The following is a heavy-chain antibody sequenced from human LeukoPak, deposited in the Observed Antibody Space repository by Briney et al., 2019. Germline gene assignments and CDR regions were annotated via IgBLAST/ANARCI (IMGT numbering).Heavy chain of an antibody. CDR2: IYWDDDK. CDR3: AHSFHDILTGYPPFDY. V-gene: IGHV2-5*02. D-gene: IGHD3-9*01. J-gene: IGHJ4*02. CDR1: GFSLSTSGVG. Sequence: SGPTLVKPTQTLTLTCTFSGFSLSTSGVGVGWIRQPPGKALEWLALIYWDDDKRYSPSLKSRLTITKDTSKNQVVLTMTNMDPVDTATYYCAHSFHDILTGYPPFDYWGQGTLVTVSS.